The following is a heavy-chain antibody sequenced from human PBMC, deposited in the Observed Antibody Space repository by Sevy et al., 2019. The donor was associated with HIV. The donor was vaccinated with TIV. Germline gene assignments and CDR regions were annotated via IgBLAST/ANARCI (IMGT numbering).Heavy chain of an antibody. J-gene: IGHJ6*02. CDR2: IKQDGSEK. CDR1: GFTFSSFF. D-gene: IGHD1-20*01. V-gene: IGHV3-7*01. CDR3: ARDLTAYYYYKWMDV. Sequence: GGSLRLSCAASGFTFSSFFMSWVRQAPGKGLEWVANIKQDGSEKYYVDSVKGRFTISRDNARNSVYLKMNSLRAEDTGVYYCARDLTAYYYYKWMDVWGQGTMVTVSS.